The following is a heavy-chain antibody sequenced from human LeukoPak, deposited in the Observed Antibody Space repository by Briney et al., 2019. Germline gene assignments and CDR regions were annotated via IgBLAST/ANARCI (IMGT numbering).Heavy chain of an antibody. CDR1: GFTFSNYW. Sequence: PGGSLRLSCAASGFTFSNYWMHWVRQAPGKGLLWVARIDSDGGITAYADSVKGRFTISRHNAKNTLHLQINSLRAEDTAVYYCARDQAGPSNALDPWGQGTMVTVSS. CDR2: IDSDGGIT. J-gene: IGHJ3*01. CDR3: ARDQAGPSNALDP. V-gene: IGHV3-74*03. D-gene: IGHD2-2*01.